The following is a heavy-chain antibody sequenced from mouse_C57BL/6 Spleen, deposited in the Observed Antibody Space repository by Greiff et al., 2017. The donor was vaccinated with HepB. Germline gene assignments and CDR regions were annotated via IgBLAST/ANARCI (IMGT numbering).Heavy chain of an antibody. CDR2: INPNNGGT. J-gene: IGHJ1*03. V-gene: IGHV1-26*01. Sequence: EVKLQQSGPELVKPGASVKISCKASGYTFTDYYMNWVKQSHGKSLEWIGDINPNNGGTSYNQKFKGKATLTVDKSSSTAYMQLRSLTSEDSAVYYCAKECVYDGDWYFDVWGTGTTVTVSS. CDR1: GYTFTDYY. D-gene: IGHD2-3*01. CDR3: AKECVYDGDWYFDV.